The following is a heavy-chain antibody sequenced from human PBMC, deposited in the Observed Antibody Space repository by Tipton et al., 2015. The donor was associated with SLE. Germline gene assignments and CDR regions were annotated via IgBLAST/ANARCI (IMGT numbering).Heavy chain of an antibody. V-gene: IGHV3-33*06. CDR2: IWYDGSNK. J-gene: IGHJ4*02. CDR1: GFTVSRNY. D-gene: IGHD2-8*01. CDR3: AKDTLGYCTDGVCFIFDY. Sequence: SLRLSCAGAGFTVSRNYMSWVRQAPGKGLEWVSIIWYDGSNKYYADSVKGRFTISRDNSKNTLYLQMNSLRAEDTAVYYCAKDTLGYCTDGVCFIFDYWGQGTLVTVSS.